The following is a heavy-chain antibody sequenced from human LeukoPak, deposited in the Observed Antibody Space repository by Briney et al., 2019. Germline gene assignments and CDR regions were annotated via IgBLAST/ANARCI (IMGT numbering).Heavy chain of an antibody. V-gene: IGHV1-69*05. CDR3: ARGPPGPGYYYYYMDV. J-gene: IGHJ6*03. Sequence: SVKVSCKASGGTFSSYAISWVRQAPGQGLEWMGGIIPIFGTANYAQKFQGRVTITTDESTSTAYMELSSLRSEDTAVYYCARGPPGPGYYYYYMDVWGKGTTVTVSS. CDR2: IIPIFGTA. D-gene: IGHD3-10*01. CDR1: GGTFSSYA.